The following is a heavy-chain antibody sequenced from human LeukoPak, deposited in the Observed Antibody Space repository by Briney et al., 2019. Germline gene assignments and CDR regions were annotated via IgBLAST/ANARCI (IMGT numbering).Heavy chain of an antibody. CDR3: TRDLGLRRMI. CDR1: GLSLSSNN. J-gene: IGHJ2*01. V-gene: IGHV3-48*04. CDR2: ISAGSGTV. Sequence: GGPLSLSCAASGLSLSSNNMHWVCQTPGGGLEWLSYISAGSGTVFSADSMKGRFSISRDNARESLFLQMSSLRVEDTGVYYCTRDLGLRRMIWGRGTLVIVSS.